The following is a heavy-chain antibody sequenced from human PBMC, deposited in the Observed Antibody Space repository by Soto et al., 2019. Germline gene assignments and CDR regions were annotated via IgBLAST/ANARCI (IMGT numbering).Heavy chain of an antibody. CDR3: AKDPGEDTYYFDY. CDR2: ISNSGGST. J-gene: IGHJ4*02. Sequence: EVQVLESGGGLVQPGGSLRLSCAASGFTFSNYAMSWVRQAPGKGLEWVSSISNSGGSTYYTDSVKGRFTISRDNSKNTRYLQMNSLRAEDTALYYCAKDPGEDTYYFDYWGQGTLVTVSS. V-gene: IGHV3-23*01. D-gene: IGHD3-10*01. CDR1: GFTFSNYA.